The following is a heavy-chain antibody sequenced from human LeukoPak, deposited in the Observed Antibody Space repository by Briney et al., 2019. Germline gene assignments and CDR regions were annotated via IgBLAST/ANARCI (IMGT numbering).Heavy chain of an antibody. V-gene: IGHV4-59*01. CDR3: AREGYSYGSIDY. J-gene: IGHJ4*02. CDR1: GGSISSYY. Sequence: SETLSLTCTVSGGSISSYYWSWLRQPPGKGLEWIGYIYYSGSTNYNPSLKSRVTISVDTSKNQFSLKLSSVTAADTAVYYCAREGYSYGSIDYWGQGTLVTVSS. CDR2: IYYSGST. D-gene: IGHD5-18*01.